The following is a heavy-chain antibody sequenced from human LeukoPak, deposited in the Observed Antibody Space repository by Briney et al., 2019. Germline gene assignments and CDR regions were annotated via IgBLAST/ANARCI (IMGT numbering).Heavy chain of an antibody. CDR2: IKQDGNDK. J-gene: IGHJ4*02. CDR1: GFTFSNYW. V-gene: IGHV3-7*01. D-gene: IGHD3-3*01. Sequence: GGSLRLSCAASGFTFSNYWMSWVRQAPGKGLEWVANIKQDGNDKYYVDSVKGRFTISRDNAKNSVYLEMNSLRADDTAVYYCARSARLMKGVVEVTALDDWGQGTLVTVSS. CDR3: ARSARLMKGVVEVTALDD.